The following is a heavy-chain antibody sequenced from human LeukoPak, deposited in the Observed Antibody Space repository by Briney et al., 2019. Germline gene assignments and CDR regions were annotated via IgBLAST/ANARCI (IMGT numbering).Heavy chain of an antibody. CDR1: GGSISSYY. CDR3: ASGYDGMDV. J-gene: IGHJ6*02. Sequence: SETLSLTCTVSGGSISSYYWSWIRQPPGKGLEWIGYIYYSGSTNYSPSLKSRVTISVDTSKNQFSLKLSSVTAADTAVYYCASGYDGMDVWGQGTTVTVSS. V-gene: IGHV4-59*01. CDR2: IYYSGST.